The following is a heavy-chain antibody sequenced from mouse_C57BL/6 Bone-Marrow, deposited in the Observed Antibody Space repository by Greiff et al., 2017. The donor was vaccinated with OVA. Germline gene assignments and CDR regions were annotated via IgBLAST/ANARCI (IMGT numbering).Heavy chain of an antibody. V-gene: IGHV1-7*01. Sequence: VQLVESGAELAKPGASVKLSCKASGYTFTSSWLHWVKQGPGQGREWLGYINPSRGYTKYNQKFKDKATLTADKSSSTAYMQLSSLTYEDSAVYYCASWDYSNYLAWFAYWGQGTLVTVSA. J-gene: IGHJ3*01. CDR3: ASWDYSNYLAWFAY. CDR1: GYTFTSSW. D-gene: IGHD2-5*01. CDR2: INPSRGYT.